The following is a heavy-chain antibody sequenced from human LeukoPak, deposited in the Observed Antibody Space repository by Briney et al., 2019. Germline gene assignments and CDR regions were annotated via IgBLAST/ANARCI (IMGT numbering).Heavy chain of an antibody. J-gene: IGHJ4*02. Sequence: PGGSLRLSCGASGFNFNNVWMNWVRQARGKGLEWVGCVKKISEGVTTDYPAPVKGRFTVSRDDSKSTLYLQMNSLKTEDTAVYYCTTRVVTTNDYWGQGTLVTVSS. D-gene: IGHD2-21*02. CDR2: VKKISEGVTT. CDR1: GFNFNNVW. V-gene: IGHV3-15*01. CDR3: TTRVVTTNDY.